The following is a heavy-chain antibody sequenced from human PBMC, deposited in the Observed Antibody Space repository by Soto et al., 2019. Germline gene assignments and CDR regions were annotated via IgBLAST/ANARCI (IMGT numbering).Heavy chain of an antibody. Sequence: ASVKVSCKASGYTFTGYYMHWVRQAPGQGLEWMGWINPNSGGTNYAQKFQGWVTMTRDTSISTAYMELSRLRSDGTAVYYCARGSGYYYNSSGYYYFDYWGQGTLVTVSS. CDR2: INPNSGGT. CDR1: GYTFTGYY. V-gene: IGHV1-2*04. CDR3: ARGSGYYYNSSGYYYFDY. D-gene: IGHD3-22*01. J-gene: IGHJ4*02.